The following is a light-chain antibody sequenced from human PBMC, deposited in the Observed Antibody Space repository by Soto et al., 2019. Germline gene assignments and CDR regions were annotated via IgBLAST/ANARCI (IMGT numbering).Light chain of an antibody. J-gene: IGKJ3*01. CDR2: GAS. V-gene: IGKV3-20*01. CDR3: QQYSSSPPEFT. CDR1: QSVGSSY. Sequence: EIVLTQSPGTLSVSPGERVTLSCRASQSVGSSYLVWYQQRPGQAPRLLIFGASYRATGIPDRFSGSGSGTDFTLTISRLEPEDFAVYYCQQYSSSPPEFTFGPGTKVDSK.